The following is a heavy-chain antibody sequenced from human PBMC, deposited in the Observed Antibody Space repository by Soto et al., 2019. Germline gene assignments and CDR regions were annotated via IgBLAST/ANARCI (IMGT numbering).Heavy chain of an antibody. V-gene: IGHV4-30-4*01. CDR2: IYYSGST. D-gene: IGHD3-22*01. Sequence: QVQLQESGPGLVKPSQTLSLTCTVSGGSISSGDYYWSWIRQPPGKGLEWIGYIYYSGSTYYNPSLESRVTISVDTSKNQSSLKLSSVTAADTAVYYCARVDSSGYPPFDYWGQGTLVTVSS. CDR1: GGSISSGDYY. J-gene: IGHJ4*02. CDR3: ARVDSSGYPPFDY.